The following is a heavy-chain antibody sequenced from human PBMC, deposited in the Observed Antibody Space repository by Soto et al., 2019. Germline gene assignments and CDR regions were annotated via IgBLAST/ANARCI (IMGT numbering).Heavy chain of an antibody. D-gene: IGHD6-13*01. CDR3: TREAAAGTMGFDY. CDR2: IRSKAYGGTT. J-gene: IGHJ4*02. V-gene: IGHV3-49*03. Sequence: PGGSLRLSCTASGFTFGDYAMSWFRQAPGKGLEWVGFIRSKAYGGTTEYAASVKGRFTISRDDSKSIAHLQMNSLKTEDTAVYYCTREAAAGTMGFDYWGQGTLVTVSS. CDR1: GFTFGDYA.